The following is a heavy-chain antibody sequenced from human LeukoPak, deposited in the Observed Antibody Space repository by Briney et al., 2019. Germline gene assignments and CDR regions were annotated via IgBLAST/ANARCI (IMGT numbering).Heavy chain of an antibody. Sequence: PSETLSLTCTVSGGSISSGDYYWIWIRQPQGKGLEWIGYIYYSGSTYYNPSLKSRVTISVDTSKNQFSLKLSSVTAADTAVYYCARTYGSGSYYHWGQGTLVTVSS. J-gene: IGHJ5*02. CDR1: GGSISSGDYY. CDR2: IYYSGST. V-gene: IGHV4-30-4*08. D-gene: IGHD3-10*01. CDR3: ARTYGSGSYYH.